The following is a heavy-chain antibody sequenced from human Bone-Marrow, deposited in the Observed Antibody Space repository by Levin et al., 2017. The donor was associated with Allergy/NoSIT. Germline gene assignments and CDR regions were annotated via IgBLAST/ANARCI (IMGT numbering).Heavy chain of an antibody. D-gene: IGHD3-16*01. CDR2: ISAGGRDT. CDR3: AATNVPFGDHIQGH. J-gene: IGHJ4*02. Sequence: PGGSLRLSCGGSGFTFSSHAMSWVRQAPGKGLEWISAISAGGRDTYYSNSAKGRFTISRDNSKNTLYLLVNSLRVEDTAVYYCAATNVPFGDHIQGHWGRGTLVIVSS. CDR1: GFTFSSHA. V-gene: IGHV3-23*01.